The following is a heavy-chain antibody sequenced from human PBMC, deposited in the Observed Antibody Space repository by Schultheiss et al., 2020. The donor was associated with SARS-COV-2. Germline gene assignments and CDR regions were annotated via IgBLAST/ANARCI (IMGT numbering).Heavy chain of an antibody. CDR3: AGLMMGDAFDI. D-gene: IGHD2-8*01. CDR2: ISSSSSYI. V-gene: IGHV3-21*01. CDR1: GFTFSSYA. Sequence: GGSLRLSCAASGFTFSSYAMHWVRQAPGKGLEWVSSISSSSSYIYYADSVKGRFTISRDNAKNSLYLQMNSLRAEDTAVYYCAGLMMGDAFDIWGQGTMVTVSS. J-gene: IGHJ3*02.